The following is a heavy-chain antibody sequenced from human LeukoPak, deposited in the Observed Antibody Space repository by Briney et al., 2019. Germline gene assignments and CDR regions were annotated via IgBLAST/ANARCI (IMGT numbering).Heavy chain of an antibody. V-gene: IGHV6-1*01. CDR2: TYYRSKWYT. CDR1: GESVSSKNGA. J-gene: IGHJ4*02. D-gene: IGHD3-10*01. Sequence: PSQTLSLTCDISGESVSSKNGAWNWIRQSPSRGLEWLGRTYYRSKWYTDYAVSMNGRITISPDTSKNQFSLQLNSVTPDDTAVYYCARSPQLWFGELFFDYWGQGTLVTVSS. CDR3: ARSPQLWFGELFFDY.